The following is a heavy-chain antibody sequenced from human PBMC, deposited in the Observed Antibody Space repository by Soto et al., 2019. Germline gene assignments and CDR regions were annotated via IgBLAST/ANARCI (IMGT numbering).Heavy chain of an antibody. D-gene: IGHD2-21*01. CDR3: TTYPPERKSIYYYYYGMDV. Sequence: GGSLRLSCAASGFTFSNAWMNWVRQAPGKGLEWVGRIKSKTDGGTTDYAAPVKGRFTISRDDSKNTLYLQMNSLKTEDTAVYYCTTYPPERKSIYYYYYGMDVWGQGTTVTVSS. J-gene: IGHJ6*02. CDR1: GFTFSNAW. CDR2: IKSKTDGGTT. V-gene: IGHV3-15*07.